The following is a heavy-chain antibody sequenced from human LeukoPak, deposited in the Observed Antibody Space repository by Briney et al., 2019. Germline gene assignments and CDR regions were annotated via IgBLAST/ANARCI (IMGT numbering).Heavy chain of an antibody. CDR1: GFTFSSYS. V-gene: IGHV3-21*01. CDR3: ARDRVMTTVIPGDYYYYMDV. CDR2: ISSSSSYI. D-gene: IGHD4-11*01. Sequence: GGSLRLSCAASGFTFSSYSMNWVRQAPGKGLEWVSSISSSSSYIYYADSVKGRFTISRDNAKNSLYLQMNSLGAEDTAVYYCARDRVMTTVIPGDYYYYMDVWGKGTTVTVSS. J-gene: IGHJ6*03.